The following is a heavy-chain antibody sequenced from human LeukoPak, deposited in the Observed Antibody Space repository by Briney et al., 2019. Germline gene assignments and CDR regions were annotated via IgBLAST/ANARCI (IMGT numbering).Heavy chain of an antibody. J-gene: IGHJ6*03. Sequence: SETLSLTCTVSGGSISSGSYYWSWILQPAGKGLEWIGRIYTSGSTNYNPSLKSRVTISVDTSKNQFSLKLNSVTAADTAVYYCARTEVRDYYYYYMDVWGKGTTVTVSS. CDR3: ARTEVRDYYYYYMDV. V-gene: IGHV4-61*02. CDR1: GGSISSGSYY. CDR2: IYTSGST.